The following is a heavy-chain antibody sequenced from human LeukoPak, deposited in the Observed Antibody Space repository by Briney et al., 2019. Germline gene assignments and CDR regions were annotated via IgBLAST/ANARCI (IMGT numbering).Heavy chain of an antibody. CDR2: IYHSGST. V-gene: IGHV4-38-2*02. D-gene: IGHD6-6*01. J-gene: IGHJ5*02. Sequence: SETLSLTCNVSGYSISSGYYWAWIRQSPGKGLEWIGSIYHSGSTYYNPSLKSRVTISVDTSKNQFSLKLSSVTAADTAVYYCARLSSLANIAARGRTWLDPWGQGSLVTVSS. CDR3: ARLSSLANIAARGRTWLDP. CDR1: GYSISSGYY.